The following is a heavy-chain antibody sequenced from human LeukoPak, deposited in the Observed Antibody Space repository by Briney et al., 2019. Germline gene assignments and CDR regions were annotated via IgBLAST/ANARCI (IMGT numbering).Heavy chain of an antibody. V-gene: IGHV3-66*01. Sequence: PGGSLRLSCAASGFTVSSNYMSWVSQAPGKGLEWVSVIYSGGSTYYADSVKGRFTISRDNSKNTLYLQMDSLRAEDTAIYYCARDWKTNSFDYWGQGTLVTVSS. J-gene: IGHJ4*02. CDR1: GFTVSSNY. D-gene: IGHD1-1*01. CDR3: ARDWKTNSFDY. CDR2: IYSGGST.